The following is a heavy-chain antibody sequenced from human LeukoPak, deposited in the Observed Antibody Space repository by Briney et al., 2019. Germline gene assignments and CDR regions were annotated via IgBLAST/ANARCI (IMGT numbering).Heavy chain of an antibody. CDR1: GGSISSYY. CDR2: IYYSGST. V-gene: IGHV4-59*01. J-gene: IGHJ6*03. CDR3: ARVVVAARDGYYYYMDV. D-gene: IGHD2-15*01. Sequence: SETLSLTCTVSGGSISSYYWSWIRQPPGKGLEWIGYIYYSGSTNYNPSLKSRVTISVDTSKNQFFLKLSSVTAADTAVYYCARVVVAARDGYYYYMDVWGKGTTVTVSS.